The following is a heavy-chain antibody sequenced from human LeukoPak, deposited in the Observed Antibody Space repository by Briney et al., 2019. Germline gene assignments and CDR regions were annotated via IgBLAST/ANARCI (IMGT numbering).Heavy chain of an antibody. CDR1: GGSISSSSYY. CDR3: ARHYSRQYQLLLGGNFDY. CDR2: IYYSGST. V-gene: IGHV4-39*01. D-gene: IGHD2-2*01. J-gene: IGHJ4*02. Sequence: SETLSLTCTVSGGSISSSSYYWGWIRQPPGKGLEWIGSIYYSGSTYYNPSLKSRVTISVDTSKNQFSLKLSSVTAADTAVYYCARHYSRQYQLLLGGNFDYWGQGTLVTVSS.